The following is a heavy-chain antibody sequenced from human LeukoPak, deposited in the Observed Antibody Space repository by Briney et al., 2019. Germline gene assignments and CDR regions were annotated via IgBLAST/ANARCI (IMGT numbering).Heavy chain of an antibody. V-gene: IGHV4-4*07. J-gene: IGHJ3*02. CDR2: IHTSAST. D-gene: IGHD3-22*01. CDR1: GASISTYY. CDR3: ARDDNSGYSGDAFDI. Sequence: PSETLSLTCSVSGASISTYYWSWLRQPAGKGLEWIGRIHTSASTEYNPSLKSRVTMSVDTSKNQFSLKLTSVTAADTAVYFCARDDNSGYSGDAFDIWGQGTLVTVSS.